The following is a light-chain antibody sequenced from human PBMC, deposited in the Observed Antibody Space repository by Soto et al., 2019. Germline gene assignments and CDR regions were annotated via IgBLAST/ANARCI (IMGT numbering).Light chain of an antibody. CDR2: EVS. CDR3: TSYTSNILYV. Sequence: QSVLTQPSSVSGSPGPSITISCTGTSSDIGNYNYVSWYQHHPGKAPKLMIYEVSNRPSGVSGRFSGSKSGNTASLTISGLQAEDEADYYCTSYTSNILYVFGTGTKVTVL. J-gene: IGLJ1*01. V-gene: IGLV2-14*01. CDR1: SSDIGNYNY.